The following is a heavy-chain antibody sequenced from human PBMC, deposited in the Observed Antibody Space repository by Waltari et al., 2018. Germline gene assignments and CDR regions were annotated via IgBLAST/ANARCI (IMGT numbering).Heavy chain of an antibody. CDR3: ARTLSTRIFDS. CDR2: VNHAGST. D-gene: IGHD2-2*01. CDR1: GGTFTNYY. J-gene: IGHJ4*02. Sequence: QVELQQWGAGVVKPSETLSLTCAVYGGTFTNYYWSWIRQPPDKGLEWIGEVNHAGSTYYNPSLRSRVTISLDTSKSQFSLKLSSVPATDTAVYYCARTLSTRIFDSWGQGALVTVSS. V-gene: IGHV4-34*01.